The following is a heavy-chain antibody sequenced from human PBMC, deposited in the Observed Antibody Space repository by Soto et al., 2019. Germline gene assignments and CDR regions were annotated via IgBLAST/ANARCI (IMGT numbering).Heavy chain of an antibody. D-gene: IGHD6-13*01. Sequence: GGSLRLSCAASGFTFSSYAMSWVRQAPGKGLEWVSAISGSGGSTYYADSVMGRFTISRDNSKNTLSLQMNSLRAEDTALYYCAKQISSGWYYFDSWGQRTLVTVSS. V-gene: IGHV3-23*01. CDR3: AKQISSGWYYFDS. CDR1: GFTFSSYA. CDR2: ISGSGGST. J-gene: IGHJ4*02.